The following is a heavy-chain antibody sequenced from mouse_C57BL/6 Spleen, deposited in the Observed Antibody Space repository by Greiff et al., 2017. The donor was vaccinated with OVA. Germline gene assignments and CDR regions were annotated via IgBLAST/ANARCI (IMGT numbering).Heavy chain of an antibody. CDR3: ARGNYYGSSLYWYFDV. V-gene: IGHV1-64*01. CDR1: GYTFTSYW. CDR2: IHPNSGST. J-gene: IGHJ1*03. D-gene: IGHD1-1*01. Sequence: QVQLQQSGAELVKPGASVKLSCKASGYTFTSYWMHWVKQRPGQGLEWIGMIHPNSGSTNYNEKFKSKATLTVDKSSSTAYMQLSSLTSEDSAVYYSARGNYYGSSLYWYFDVWGTGTTVTVSS.